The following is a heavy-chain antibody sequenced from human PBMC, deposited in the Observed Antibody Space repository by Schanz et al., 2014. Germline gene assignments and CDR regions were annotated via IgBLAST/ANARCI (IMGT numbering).Heavy chain of an antibody. V-gene: IGHV1-24*01. D-gene: IGHD4-17*01. Sequence: QVQLVQSGAEVKKPGASVKVSCKVSGSIFSKLLMHWVRQGPAKGLEWMGGFHHEDGDTVYAQKFQGRVIMTRHTSISTAYMELSSLRSEDTAVYYCARAPVTVGPYHYYMDVWGKGTTVTVSS. CDR1: GSIFSKLL. CDR3: ARAPVTVGPYHYYMDV. J-gene: IGHJ6*03. CDR2: FHHEDGDT.